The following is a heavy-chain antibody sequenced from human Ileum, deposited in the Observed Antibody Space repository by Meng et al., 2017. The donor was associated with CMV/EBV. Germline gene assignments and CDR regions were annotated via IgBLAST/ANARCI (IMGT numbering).Heavy chain of an antibody. D-gene: IGHD5-18*01. CDR1: GFTFSNAW. Sequence: GGSLRLSCAASGFTFSNAWMSWVRQAPGKGLEWVGRIKSKTDGGTTDYAAPVKGRFTISRDDSKSTLYLQMNSLKTEDTAVYYCTTVVQLWLHGPPHDAFDIWGQGTMVTVSS. CDR2: IKSKTDGGTT. V-gene: IGHV3-15*01. CDR3: TTVVQLWLHGPPHDAFDI. J-gene: IGHJ3*02.